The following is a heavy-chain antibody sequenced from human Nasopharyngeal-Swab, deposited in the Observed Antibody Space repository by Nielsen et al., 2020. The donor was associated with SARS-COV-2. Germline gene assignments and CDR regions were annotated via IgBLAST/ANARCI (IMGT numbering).Heavy chain of an antibody. D-gene: IGHD2-2*01. V-gene: IGHV3-11*03. CDR2: ISSSSSHT. Sequence: GESLKISCAASGFTFSDYYMSWIRQAPGKGLEWVSYISSSSSHTNYADSVKGRFTISRDNAKNSLYLQMNSLRAEDTAVYYCARRVVVRGMDVWGQGTTVTVSS. CDR3: ARRVVVRGMDV. CDR1: GFTFSDYY. J-gene: IGHJ6*02.